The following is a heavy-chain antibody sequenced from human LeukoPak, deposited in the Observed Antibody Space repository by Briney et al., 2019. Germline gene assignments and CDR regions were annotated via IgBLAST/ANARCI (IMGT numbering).Heavy chain of an antibody. Sequence: RGSLRLSCAASGFTFSSSGMHWVRQAPGKGLEWVAVVSYDGGNKYYADSVKGRFTISRDNSKNTLYMQMNSLRAEDTAVYYCARDPYHEILAGYGSAMAHWGQGTRVTVSS. D-gene: IGHD3-9*01. CDR2: VSYDGGNK. J-gene: IGHJ4*02. V-gene: IGHV3-30*03. CDR3: ARDPYHEILAGYGSAMAH. CDR1: GFTFSSSG.